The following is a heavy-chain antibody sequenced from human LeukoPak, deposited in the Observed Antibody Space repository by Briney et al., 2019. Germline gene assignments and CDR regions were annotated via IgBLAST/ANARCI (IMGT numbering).Heavy chain of an antibody. Sequence: GGSLRLSCSASGFTFSRYAMHWVRQPPGKGLEYVSAISSNGGSTYYGDSEKGRFTISRDNSKNTLYLQMSSLRAEDAAVYYCVKARGIQLWLPGDYWGQGTLVTVSS. D-gene: IGHD5-18*01. V-gene: IGHV3-64D*06. J-gene: IGHJ4*02. CDR1: GFTFSRYA. CDR3: VKARGIQLWLPGDY. CDR2: ISSNGGST.